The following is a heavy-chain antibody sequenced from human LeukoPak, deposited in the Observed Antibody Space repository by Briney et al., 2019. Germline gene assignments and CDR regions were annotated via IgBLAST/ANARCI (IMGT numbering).Heavy chain of an antibody. Sequence: PSETLSLTCTVSGGSITTYYWSWIRQPPGKGLEWIGYFYYSGSTNYNPSLKSRLTISVDTSKNQFSLKLSSVTAADTAVYYCAKFGSSSWSAEPGVSYYYGMDVWGQGTTVTVSS. CDR2: FYYSGST. V-gene: IGHV4-59*01. CDR1: GGSITTYY. CDR3: AKFGSSSWSAEPGVSYYYGMDV. J-gene: IGHJ6*02. D-gene: IGHD6-13*01.